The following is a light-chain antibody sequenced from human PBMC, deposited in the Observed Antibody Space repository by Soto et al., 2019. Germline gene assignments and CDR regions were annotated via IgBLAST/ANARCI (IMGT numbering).Light chain of an antibody. V-gene: IGKV1-9*01. CDR2: AAS. CDR3: QQLNSYPLT. J-gene: IGKJ4*01. Sequence: DIQLTQSPSFLSASVGDRVTITCRASQGIRTYLAWYQQKPGKAPNLLVYAASTLQSGVPSRFSGSGSGTEFTLTISSLQPEGFASYYCQQLNSYPLTFGGGTKVEI. CDR1: QGIRTY.